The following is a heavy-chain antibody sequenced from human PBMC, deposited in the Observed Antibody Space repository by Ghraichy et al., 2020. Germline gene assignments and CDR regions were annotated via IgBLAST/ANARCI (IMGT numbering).Heavy chain of an antibody. Sequence: ASVKVSCKASGYTFTSYGISWVRQAPGQGLEWMGWISAYNGNTNYAQKLQGRVTMTTDTSTSTAYMELRSLRSDDTAVYYCARDPPDLDIAAAGTRLDYWGQGTLVTVSS. D-gene: IGHD6-13*01. CDR2: ISAYNGNT. V-gene: IGHV1-18*01. J-gene: IGHJ4*02. CDR1: GYTFTSYG. CDR3: ARDPPDLDIAAAGTRLDY.